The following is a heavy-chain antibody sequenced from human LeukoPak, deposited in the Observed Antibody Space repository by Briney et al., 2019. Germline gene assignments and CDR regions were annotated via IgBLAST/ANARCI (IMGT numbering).Heavy chain of an antibody. V-gene: IGHV3-21*01. J-gene: IGHJ4*02. D-gene: IGHD2-15*01. CDR1: GFTFSSYS. CDR2: ISSSRSYI. Sequence: GGSLRLSCAASGFTFSSYSMNWVRQAPGKGLEWVSSISSSRSYIYYADSVKGRFTISRDNAKNSLYLQMNSLRAEDTAVYYCAREKGYCSGGSCYGNFDYWGQGTLVTVSS. CDR3: AREKGYCSGGSCYGNFDY.